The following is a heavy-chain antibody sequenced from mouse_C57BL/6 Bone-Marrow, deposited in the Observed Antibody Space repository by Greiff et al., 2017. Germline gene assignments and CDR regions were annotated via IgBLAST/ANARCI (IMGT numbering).Heavy chain of an antibody. CDR2: IHPNSGST. J-gene: IGHJ2*01. CDR1: GYTFTSYW. CDR3: AREGSNYVNYGDY. D-gene: IGHD2-5*01. Sequence: QVQLQQPGAELVKPGASVKLSCKASGYTFTSYWMHWVKQRPGQGLEWIGMIHPNSGSTNYNEKFKSKATLTVDKSSSTAYMQLSSLTSEDSAVYYCAREGSNYVNYGDYWGQGTTLTVSS. V-gene: IGHV1-64*01.